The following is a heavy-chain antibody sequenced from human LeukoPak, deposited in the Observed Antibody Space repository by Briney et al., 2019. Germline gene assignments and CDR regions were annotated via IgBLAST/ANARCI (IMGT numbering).Heavy chain of an antibody. V-gene: IGHV3-23*01. J-gene: IGHJ5*02. CDR2: ISGSGSST. CDR3: ARVGYNCGGECCDWFDL. D-gene: IGHD2-21*01. Sequence: GGSLRLSCAASGFTFSSYAMSWVRQAPGKGLEWVASISGSGSSTYYADSVKGRFTISRDNSTNTLYLQMNSLRAEDTAVYYCARVGYNCGGECCDWFDLWGQGTLVTVSS. CDR1: GFTFSSYA.